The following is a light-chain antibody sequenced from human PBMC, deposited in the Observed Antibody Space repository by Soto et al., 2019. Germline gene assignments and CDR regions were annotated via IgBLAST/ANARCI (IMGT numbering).Light chain of an antibody. V-gene: IGKV1-33*01. J-gene: IGKJ4*01. CDR3: QQYDHLSLT. CDR2: DAS. Sequence: DIQMTQSPSSLSASVGDRVTITCQASQDITNSLNWYQQKPGKAPNLLIFDASNLDAGVTSRFSGSGSGTYFTFTIHSLQPEDVATYYCQQYDHLSLTFGGGTKVDIK. CDR1: QDITNS.